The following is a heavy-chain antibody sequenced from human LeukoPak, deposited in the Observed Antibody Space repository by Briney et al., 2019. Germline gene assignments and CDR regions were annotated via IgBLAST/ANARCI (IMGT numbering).Heavy chain of an antibody. Sequence: SESLSLTCTVSGGSISSYYWSWIRQPPGKGLEWIGYIYYSGSTNYSPSLKSRVTISVDTSKNQFSLKLSSVTAADTAVYYCARGPGSGNHDILTGPYYWGQGTLVTVSS. D-gene: IGHD3-9*01. CDR2: IYYSGST. CDR3: ARGPGSGNHDILTGPYY. V-gene: IGHV4-59*01. J-gene: IGHJ4*02. CDR1: GGSISSYY.